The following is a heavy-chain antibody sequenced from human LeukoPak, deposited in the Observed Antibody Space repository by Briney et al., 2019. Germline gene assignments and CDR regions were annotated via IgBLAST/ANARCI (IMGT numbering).Heavy chain of an antibody. CDR3: ARLPPHYDILTGYFADAFDI. CDR1: GGSTSSSNW. D-gene: IGHD3-9*01. Sequence: SETLSLTCAVSGGSTSSSNWWSWVRQPPGKGLEWIGYIYYSGSTNYNPSLKSRVTISVDTSKNQFSLKLSSVTAADTAVYYCARLPPHYDILTGYFADAFDIWGQGTMVTVSS. V-gene: IGHV4-4*02. J-gene: IGHJ3*02. CDR2: IYYSGST.